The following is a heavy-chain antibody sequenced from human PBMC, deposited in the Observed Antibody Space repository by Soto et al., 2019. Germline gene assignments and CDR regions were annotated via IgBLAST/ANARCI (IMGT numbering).Heavy chain of an antibody. CDR2: ISSSGSTI. CDR1: GFTFSSYS. CDR3: ARDTQVAGTVTTGSDYFDY. D-gene: IGHD4-17*01. J-gene: IGHJ4*02. Sequence: EVQLVESGGGLVQPGGSLRLSCAASGFTFSSYSMNWVRQAPGKGLEWVSYISSSGSTIYYADSVKGRFTISRDNAKNSLYLQMNSLRAEDTAVYYCARDTQVAGTVTTGSDYFDYWGQGTLVTVSS. V-gene: IGHV3-48*01.